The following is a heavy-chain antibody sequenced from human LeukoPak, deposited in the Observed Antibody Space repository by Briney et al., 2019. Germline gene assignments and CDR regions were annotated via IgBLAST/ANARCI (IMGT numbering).Heavy chain of an antibody. CDR3: ATRVKTVAGTEGHWFDP. V-gene: IGHV4-34*01. J-gene: IGHJ5*02. CDR2: INHSGNA. CDR1: SGSFSGFY. Sequence: KSSETLSLTCAVFSGSFSGFYWNWIRQPPGKGLEWIGEINHSGNANYNPSLKSRVTISVDTSKNQFSLKLSSVTAADTAVYYCATRVKTVAGTEGHWFDPWGQGTLVTVSS. D-gene: IGHD6-19*01.